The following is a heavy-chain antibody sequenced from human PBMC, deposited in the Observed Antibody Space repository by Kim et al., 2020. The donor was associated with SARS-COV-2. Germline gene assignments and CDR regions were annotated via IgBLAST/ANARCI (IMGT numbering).Heavy chain of an antibody. V-gene: IGHV4-34*01. D-gene: IGHD3-3*01. CDR2: INHSGAT. CDR3: ARRRAGVVPSPILGLGPYYEYYAMDV. CDR1: VGSFSGYH. Sequence: SETLSLSCAVYVGSFSGYHWSWIRQPPGKGLEWIGDINHSGATNYNPSLKSRVAISVDTSKNQFSLKLTSVTAADTAVYFCARRRAGVVPSPILGLGPYYEYYAMDVWGQGTTVAVSS. J-gene: IGHJ6*02.